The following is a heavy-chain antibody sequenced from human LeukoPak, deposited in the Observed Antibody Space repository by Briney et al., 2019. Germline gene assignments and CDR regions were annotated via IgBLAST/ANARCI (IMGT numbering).Heavy chain of an antibody. CDR2: IYYSGST. CDR3: ARDTYYDILTGYPAWGFDL. J-gene: IGHJ2*01. Sequence: SETLSLTCTVSGGSISSCYWSWIRQPPGKGLEWIGYIYYSGSTNYNPSLKSRVTISVDTSKNQFSLKLSSVTAADTAVYYCARDTYYDILTGYPAWGFDLWGRGTLVTVSS. D-gene: IGHD3-9*01. CDR1: GGSISSCY. V-gene: IGHV4-59*01.